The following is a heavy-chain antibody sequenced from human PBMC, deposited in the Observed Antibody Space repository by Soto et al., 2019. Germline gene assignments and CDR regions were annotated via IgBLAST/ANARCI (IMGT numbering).Heavy chain of an antibody. CDR3: AGGGRMFDYYYGMDV. CDR2: ISTDGSST. D-gene: IGHD3-10*02. CDR1: GVTFSTYW. J-gene: IGHJ6*02. Sequence: EMQLVESGGGLVKPGGSLRISCAASGVTFSTYWMHWVRQTPGKGRVWVSRISTDGSSTWYADSVKGRFTISRDSSKNTLYLQMSSLRAEGTAGYYCAGGGRMFDYYYGMDVWGQGNTVAVSS. V-gene: IGHV3-74*01.